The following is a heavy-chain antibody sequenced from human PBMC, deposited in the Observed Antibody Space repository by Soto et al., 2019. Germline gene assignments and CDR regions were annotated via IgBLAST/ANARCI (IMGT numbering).Heavy chain of an antibody. CDR3: ARKDYYYYYMDV. CDR1: GYTFTSYY. Sequence: QVQLVQSGAEVRKPGASVKVSCKASGYTFTSYYMHWVRQAPGQGLEWMGIINPGGGSTSYAQKVQGRVTMTRDTSTSTVYMELSSLRSEDTAVYYCARKDYYYYYMDVWGKGTTVTVSS. J-gene: IGHJ6*03. CDR2: INPGGGST. V-gene: IGHV1-46*03.